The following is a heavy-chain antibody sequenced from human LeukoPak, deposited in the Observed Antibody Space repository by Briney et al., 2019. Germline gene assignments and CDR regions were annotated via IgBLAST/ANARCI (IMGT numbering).Heavy chain of an antibody. Sequence: GESLKISCQGFGYTFTNYWIALVRQMPGKGLEWMGIIYPGDSDTRYSPSFQGQVTISADRSTSTAYLRWGSLKASDTAIYFCARLSSGWPDAWGQGTLVTVSA. CDR1: GYTFTNYW. V-gene: IGHV5-51*01. CDR2: IYPGDSDT. CDR3: ARLSSGWPDA. D-gene: IGHD6-25*01. J-gene: IGHJ5*02.